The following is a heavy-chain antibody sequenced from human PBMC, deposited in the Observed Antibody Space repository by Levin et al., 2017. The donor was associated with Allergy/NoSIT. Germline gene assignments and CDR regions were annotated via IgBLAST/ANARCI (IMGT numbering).Heavy chain of an antibody. CDR1: GFTFSSYG. J-gene: IGHJ6*02. Sequence: GESLKISCAASGFTFSSYGMHWVRQAPGKGLEWVAVIWYDGSNKYYADSVKGRFTISRDNSKNTLYLQMNSLRAEDTAVYYCARGYQLLSGGFCMDVWGQGTTVTVSS. CDR3: ARGYQLLSGGFCMDV. V-gene: IGHV3-33*01. D-gene: IGHD2-2*01. CDR2: IWYDGSNK.